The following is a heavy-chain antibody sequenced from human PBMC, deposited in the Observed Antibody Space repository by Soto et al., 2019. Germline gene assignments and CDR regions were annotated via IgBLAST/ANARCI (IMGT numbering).Heavy chain of an antibody. J-gene: IGHJ6*02. D-gene: IGHD5-12*01. CDR3: ARGRGQWLHYYCMDV. V-gene: IGHV4-34*01. Sequence: QVQLQQWGAGLLKPSETLSLTCAVYGGSFSGYYWSWIRQPPGKGLEWIGEINHSGSTNYNPSLKSRVTISVDTSKNQFSLKLSSVTAADTAMYLCARGRGQWLHYYCMDVWGQGTTVTVFS. CDR1: GGSFSGYY. CDR2: INHSGST.